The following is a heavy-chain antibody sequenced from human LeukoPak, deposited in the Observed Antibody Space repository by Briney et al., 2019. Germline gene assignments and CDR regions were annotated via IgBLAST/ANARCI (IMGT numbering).Heavy chain of an antibody. CDR3: ARDQEASGSYYLFDY. CDR1: GFTFSSFA. V-gene: IGHV3-30*04. CDR2: ISYDGSNK. D-gene: IGHD3-10*01. Sequence: GRSLRLSCAASGFTFSSFALHWVRQAPGKGLEWVAVISYDGSNKYYADSVKGRFTISGDNSKNTLYLQMNSLRSEDTAVYYCARDQEASGSYYLFDYWGQGTLVTVSS. J-gene: IGHJ4*02.